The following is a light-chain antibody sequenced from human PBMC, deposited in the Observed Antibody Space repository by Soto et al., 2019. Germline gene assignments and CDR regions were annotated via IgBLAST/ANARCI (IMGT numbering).Light chain of an antibody. CDR2: EVS. V-gene: IGLV2-23*02. J-gene: IGLJ1*01. CDR1: SSDVGSYNL. Sequence: QSVLTQPASVSGSPGQSITISCTGTSSDVGSYNLVSWYQQHPGKAPKLMIYEVSKRPSGVSNRFSGSKSGNTASLTISGLQAEDEADYYCCSFDVFGTETKLTVL. CDR3: CSFDV.